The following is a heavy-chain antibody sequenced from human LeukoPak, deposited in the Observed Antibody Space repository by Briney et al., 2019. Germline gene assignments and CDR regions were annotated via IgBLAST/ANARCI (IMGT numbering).Heavy chain of an antibody. Sequence: SETLSLTCSVSGGSISSSAYYWGWIRQPPGQGLEWIGSIYYSGNTYYNPSLQSRVTISIDTSRNQFSLKLRFVTAADTAVYYCARVRCSGGSCPYYYYYYYMDVWGKGTTVTVSS. D-gene: IGHD2-15*01. J-gene: IGHJ6*03. V-gene: IGHV4-39*07. CDR3: ARVRCSGGSCPYYYYYYYMDV. CDR1: GGSISSSAYY. CDR2: IYYSGNT.